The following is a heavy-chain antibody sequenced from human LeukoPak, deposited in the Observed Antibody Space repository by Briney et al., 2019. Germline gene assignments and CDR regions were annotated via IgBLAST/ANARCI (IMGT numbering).Heavy chain of an antibody. CDR1: GGTFSSYA. D-gene: IGHD2-2*01. V-gene: IGHV1-69*04. Sequence: SVKVSCKASGGTFSSYAISWVRQAPGQGLEWMGRIIPILGIANYAQKFQGRVTITTDESTSTAYMELSSLRSEDTAVYYCAGALGYCSSTSCYRYFDYWGQGTLVTVSS. CDR2: IIPILGIA. J-gene: IGHJ4*02. CDR3: AGALGYCSSTSCYRYFDY.